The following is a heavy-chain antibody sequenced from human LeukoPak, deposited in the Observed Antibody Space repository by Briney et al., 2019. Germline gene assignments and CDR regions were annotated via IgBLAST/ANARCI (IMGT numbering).Heavy chain of an antibody. CDR3: ARGYPGNH. J-gene: IGHJ5*02. CDR1: GFTFSTYS. D-gene: IGHD1-14*01. CDR2: ISSTSSTI. V-gene: IGHV3-48*02. Sequence: PGGSLRLSCAASGFTFSTYSMNWVREAPGKGLEWVSFISSTSSTIYYADSVKGRFTISRDNAKNSLYLQMNSLRDEDTAVYYCARGYPGNHWGQGTLVTVSS.